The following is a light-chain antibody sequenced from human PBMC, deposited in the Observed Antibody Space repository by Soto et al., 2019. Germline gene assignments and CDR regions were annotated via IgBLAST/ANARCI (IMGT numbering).Light chain of an antibody. CDR1: QSVSNY. V-gene: IGKV3-11*01. Sequence: EIVLTQSPATLSLSPGERATLSCRACQSVSNYLAWYQQKPGQAPRLLIYDASNRATGIPARFSGSGSGTDFTLTISSLEPEDFAVYYCQQRTNWPLFTFGPGTKVDIK. CDR3: QQRTNWPLFT. CDR2: DAS. J-gene: IGKJ3*01.